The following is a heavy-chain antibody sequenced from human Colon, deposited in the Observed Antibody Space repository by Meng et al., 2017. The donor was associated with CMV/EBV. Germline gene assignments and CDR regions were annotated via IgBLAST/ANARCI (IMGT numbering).Heavy chain of an antibody. J-gene: IGHJ5*02. V-gene: IGHV4-59*12. D-gene: IGHD3-3*01. Sequence: AVSGGSIGSYYWGWIRQPPGKGLEWIGNIYFTGSTYYNPSLESRVTISLDTSKNQFSLKLTSATAADTAMYYCARGLFTTLRWFDPWGQGTLVTVSS. CDR1: GGSIGSYY. CDR2: IYFTGST. CDR3: ARGLFTTLRWFDP.